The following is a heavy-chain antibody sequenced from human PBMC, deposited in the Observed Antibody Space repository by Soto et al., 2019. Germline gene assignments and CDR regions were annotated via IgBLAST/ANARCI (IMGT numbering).Heavy chain of an antibody. CDR1: GGSISSYY. J-gene: IGHJ6*02. CDR3: ARDGDGRMTKNPYYYSGTDV. D-gene: IGHD3-22*01. Sequence: SETLSLTCTVSGGSISSYYWSWIRQPPGRGLEWVASIYHSGTTYYNPSLKSRVTISVDTSKNQFSLKLRSVTAADKAVYYCARDGDGRMTKNPYYYSGTDVWGPGNTVTVSS. CDR2: IYHSGTT. V-gene: IGHV4-59*01.